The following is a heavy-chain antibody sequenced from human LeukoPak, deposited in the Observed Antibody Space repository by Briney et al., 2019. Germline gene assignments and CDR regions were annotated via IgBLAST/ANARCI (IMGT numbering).Heavy chain of an antibody. CDR2: INPDSGGT. Sequence: ASVKVSCKTSGYSFSDYYIHWVRQAPGQGLEWMGWINPDSGGTNYAQNLQDRVTMTRDTSISTAYMEVSRLRSDDTAVYYCARHHGNRGTYYDYWGQGTLVTVSS. CDR1: GYSFSDYY. V-gene: IGHV1-2*02. D-gene: IGHD2/OR15-2a*01. J-gene: IGHJ4*02. CDR3: ARHHGNRGTYYDY.